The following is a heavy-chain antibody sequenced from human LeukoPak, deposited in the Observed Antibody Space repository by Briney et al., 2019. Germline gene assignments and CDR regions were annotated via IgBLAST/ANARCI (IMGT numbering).Heavy chain of an antibody. CDR2: ISSSGSTI. D-gene: IGHD2-2*01. Sequence: GGSLRLSCAASGFTFSSYEMNWVRQAPGKGLEWVSYISSSGSTIYYADSVKGRFTISRDNAKNSLYLQMNSLRAEDTAVYYCARVIQLPTLSYYYYGMDVWGQGTTVTVSS. V-gene: IGHV3-48*03. J-gene: IGHJ6*02. CDR3: ARVIQLPTLSYYYYGMDV. CDR1: GFTFSSYE.